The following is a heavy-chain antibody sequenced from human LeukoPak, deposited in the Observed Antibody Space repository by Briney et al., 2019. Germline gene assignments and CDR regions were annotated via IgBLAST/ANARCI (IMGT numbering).Heavy chain of an antibody. CDR3: ARYDWDGYNWVVDY. V-gene: IGHV1-69*05. D-gene: IGHD5-24*01. J-gene: IGHJ4*02. CDR2: IIPIFGTA. Sequence: GASVTVSCKSSGYTFTSYAISWVRQAPGQGLEWMGGIIPIFGTANYAQKFQGRVTITTDESTSTAYMGLSSLRSEDTAVYYCARYDWDGYNWVVDYWGQGTLVTVSS. CDR1: GYTFTSYA.